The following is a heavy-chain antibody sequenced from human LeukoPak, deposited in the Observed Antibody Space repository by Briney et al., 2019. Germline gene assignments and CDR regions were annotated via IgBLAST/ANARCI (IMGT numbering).Heavy chain of an antibody. CDR1: GGSISSYY. V-gene: IGHV4-59*12. D-gene: IGHD1-14*01. Sequence: PSETLSLTCTVSGGSISSYYWSWLRQPPGKGLEWVGYIYYSGSTNYNPSLKSRVTISVDTCKNQFSLKLSSVTAADTAVYFCARGGLGNHKFFDIWGQGTMVTVSS. CDR2: IYYSGST. J-gene: IGHJ3*02. CDR3: ARGGLGNHKFFDI.